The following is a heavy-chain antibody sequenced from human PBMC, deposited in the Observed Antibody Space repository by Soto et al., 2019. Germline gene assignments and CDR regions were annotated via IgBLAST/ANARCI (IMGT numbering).Heavy chain of an antibody. D-gene: IGHD5-12*01. J-gene: IGHJ6*02. Sequence: GASVKVSCKASGYTFTGYYMHWVRQAPGQGLEWMGWINPNSGGTNYAQKFQGRVTMTRDTSISTAYMELSRLRSDDTAVYYCATRGYSGYDFLYYYGMDVWGQGTTVTVSS. V-gene: IGHV1-2*02. CDR3: ATRGYSGYDFLYYYGMDV. CDR1: GYTFTGYY. CDR2: INPNSGGT.